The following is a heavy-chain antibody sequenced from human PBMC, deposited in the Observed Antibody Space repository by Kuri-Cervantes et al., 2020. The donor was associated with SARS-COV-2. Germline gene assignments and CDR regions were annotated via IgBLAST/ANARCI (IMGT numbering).Heavy chain of an antibody. D-gene: IGHD4-17*01. Sequence: SETLSLTCAVYGGSFSGYYWSWIRQPPGKGLEWIGYIYYSGSTYYNPSLKSRVTIPVDKSKNQFSLKLRSVTAADTAVYYCARQVTSPTRFDYWGQGTLVTVSS. CDR1: GGSFSGYY. CDR2: IYYSGST. CDR3: ARQVTSPTRFDY. J-gene: IGHJ4*02. V-gene: IGHV4-59*08.